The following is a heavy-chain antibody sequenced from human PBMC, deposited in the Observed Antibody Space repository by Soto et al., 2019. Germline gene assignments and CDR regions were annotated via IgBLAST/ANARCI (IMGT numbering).Heavy chain of an antibody. J-gene: IGHJ5*02. CDR3: ARGDYDFWSGKGVNWFDP. CDR1: GGSISSYY. Sequence: SETLSLTCTVSGGSISSYYWSWIRQPPGKGLEWIGYIYYSGSTNYNPSLKSRVTISVDTSKNQFSLKLSSVTAADTAVYYCARGDYDFWSGKGVNWFDPWGKGTLVTAS. CDR2: IYYSGST. V-gene: IGHV4-59*08. D-gene: IGHD3-3*01.